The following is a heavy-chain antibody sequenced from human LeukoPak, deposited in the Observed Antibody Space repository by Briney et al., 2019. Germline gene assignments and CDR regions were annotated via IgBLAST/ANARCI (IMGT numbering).Heavy chain of an antibody. Sequence: GGSLRLSCAASGFTFSSYAMHWVRQAPGKGLEWVAVISYDGSNKYYADSVKGRFTISRDNSKNTLYLQMNSLRAEDTAVYYCATLASGWYDDFDYWGQGTLVTVSS. CDR3: ATLASGWYDDFDY. D-gene: IGHD6-19*01. J-gene: IGHJ4*02. CDR1: GFTFSSYA. CDR2: ISYDGSNK. V-gene: IGHV3-30-3*01.